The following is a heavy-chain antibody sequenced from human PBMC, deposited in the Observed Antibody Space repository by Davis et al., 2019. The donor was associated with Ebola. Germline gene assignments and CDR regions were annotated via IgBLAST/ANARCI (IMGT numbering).Heavy chain of an antibody. CDR1: GYTFTSYG. CDR2: ISAYNGNT. Sequence: ASVKVSCKASGYTFTSYGISWVRQAPGQGLEWMGWISAYNGNTNYAQKFQGRVTMTRDTSISTAYMELSRLRSDDTAVYYCARGRTIFPPGAYWGQGTLVTVSS. CDR3: ARGRTIFPPGAY. J-gene: IGHJ4*02. V-gene: IGHV1-18*01. D-gene: IGHD3-3*01.